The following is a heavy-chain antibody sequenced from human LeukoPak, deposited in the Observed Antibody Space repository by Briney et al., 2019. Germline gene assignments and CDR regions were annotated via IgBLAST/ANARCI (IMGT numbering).Heavy chain of an antibody. CDR1: GFTFSCYW. J-gene: IGHJ4*02. Sequence: GGSLRLSCAASGFTFSCYWMSWVRQAPGKGLEWVANIKQDGSEKSYVDSVKGRFTISRDNAKNSLYLQMNSLRAEDTAVYYCARERRSGSYYDYWGQGTLVTVSS. D-gene: IGHD1-26*01. CDR3: ARERRSGSYYDY. V-gene: IGHV3-7*01. CDR2: IKQDGSEK.